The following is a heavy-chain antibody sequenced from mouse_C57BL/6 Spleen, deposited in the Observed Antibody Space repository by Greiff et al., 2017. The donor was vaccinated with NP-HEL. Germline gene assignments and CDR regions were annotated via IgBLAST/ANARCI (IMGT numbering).Heavy chain of an antibody. Sequence: VQLQQPGAELVKPGASVKMSCKASGYTFTSYWITWVKQRPGQGLEWIGDIYPGSGSTNYNEKFKSKATLTVDTSSSTAYMQLSSLTSEDSAVYYCARSSSGFVDYAMDYWGQGTSVTVSS. J-gene: IGHJ4*01. CDR2: IYPGSGST. V-gene: IGHV1-55*01. CDR1: GYTFTSYW. D-gene: IGHD3-2*02. CDR3: ARSSSGFVDYAMDY.